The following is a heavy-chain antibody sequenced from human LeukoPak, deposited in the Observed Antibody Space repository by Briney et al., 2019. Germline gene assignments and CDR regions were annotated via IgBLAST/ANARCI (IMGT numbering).Heavy chain of an antibody. J-gene: IGHJ6*02. CDR2: ISGSGGST. V-gene: IGHV3-23*01. CDR3: AKDEYGRITMVRGVTGMDV. CDR1: GFTFSSYA. D-gene: IGHD3-10*01. Sequence: GGALRLSCAASGFTFSSYAMSWVGQAPGNGLESGSAISGSGGSTYYADSVKGRFTISRDNSKNTLYLQMNSLRAEDTAVYYCAKDEYGRITMVRGVTGMDVWGQGTTVTVSS.